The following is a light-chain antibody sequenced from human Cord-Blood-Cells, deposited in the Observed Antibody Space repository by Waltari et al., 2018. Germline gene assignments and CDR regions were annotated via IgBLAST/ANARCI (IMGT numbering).Light chain of an antibody. CDR3: QQSYSTPPWT. J-gene: IGKJ1*01. V-gene: IGKV1-39*01. CDR2: AAS. Sequence: DIQMTQSPSSLSASVGDRVTITCRASQSISSYLNCYQQNTGKAPKLLIYAASSLQSGVPSRFIGSVSGTDFTVTISSLQPEDFATYYCQQSYSTPPWTFGQGTKVEIK. CDR1: QSISSY.